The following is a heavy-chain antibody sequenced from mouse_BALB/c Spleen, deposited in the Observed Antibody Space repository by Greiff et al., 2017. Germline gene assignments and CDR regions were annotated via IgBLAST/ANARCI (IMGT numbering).Heavy chain of an antibody. V-gene: IGHV7-3*02. CDR2: IRNKANGYTT. CDR3: ARGGFDY. CDR1: GFTFTDYY. J-gene: IGHJ2*01. Sequence: EVKLVESGRGLVQPGGSLRLSCATSGFTFTDYYMSWVRQPPGKALEWLGFIRNKANGYTTEYSASVKGRFTISRDNSQSILYLQMNTLRAEDSATYYCARGGFDYWGQGTTLTVSS.